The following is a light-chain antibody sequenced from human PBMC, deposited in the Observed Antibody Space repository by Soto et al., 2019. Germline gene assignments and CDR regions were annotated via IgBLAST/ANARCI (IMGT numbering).Light chain of an antibody. CDR1: QSVGSN. J-gene: IGKJ1*01. CDR2: GAS. CDR3: QQYNNWPRT. Sequence: IVVTQSPFTLSVSPGERATLSCRASQSVGSNLAWYHQKPGQAPRLLIYGASSRATGIPARFSGSGSGTEFTLTISSLQSEDFAVYYCQQYNNWPRTFGQGTKVDIK. V-gene: IGKV3-15*01.